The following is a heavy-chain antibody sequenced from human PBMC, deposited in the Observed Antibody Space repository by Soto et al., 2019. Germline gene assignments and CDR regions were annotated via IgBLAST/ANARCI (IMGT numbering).Heavy chain of an antibody. J-gene: IGHJ6*02. V-gene: IGHV1-18*01. CDR2: ISGYNGDT. CDR3: AKNGQPPYYYYGLDV. CDR1: AYTFTRYG. Sequence: QGHLVQSGAEVKKPGASVKVSCKTSAYTFTRYGISWVRQAPGQGLEWMGWISGYNGDTNYAQNFQDRVTMTIETSTTTAYMELRSLTSDDTAVYYCAKNGQPPYYYYGLDVWGQGTTVTVSS. D-gene: IGHD2-8*01.